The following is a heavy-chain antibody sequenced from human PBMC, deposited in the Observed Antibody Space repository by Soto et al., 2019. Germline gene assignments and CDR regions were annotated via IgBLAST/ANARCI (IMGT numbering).Heavy chain of an antibody. J-gene: IGHJ6*02. CDR3: ARDKDRLQLGGNYYFILDV. CDR1: GGTFRTSA. D-gene: IGHD1-1*01. Sequence: QVQLVQSGAEVKKPGSSVKVSCKASGGTFRTSAISGVRQAPGQGLEWVGGIMPVFRRPKYAQNFQDRVTITTDESTSTAYMELNSLRSDDTAVYYCARDKDRLQLGGNYYFILDVWGQGTAATVSS. V-gene: IGHV1-69*05. CDR2: IMPVFRRP.